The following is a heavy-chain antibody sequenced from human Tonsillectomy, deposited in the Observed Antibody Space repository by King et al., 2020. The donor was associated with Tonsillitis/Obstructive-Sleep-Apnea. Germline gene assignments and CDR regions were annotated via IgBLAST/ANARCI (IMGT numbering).Heavy chain of an antibody. D-gene: IGHD1-1*01. CDR1: GGSFSGYY. V-gene: IGHV4-34*01. Sequence: VQLQQWGAGLLKPSETLSLTCAVYGGSFSGYYWSWIRQPPGKGLEWIGEINHSGSTNYNPSLKSRVTISVDMSKNQFSLKLSSVTAADTAVYYCARGSVLYYYMDVWGKGTTVTVSS. CDR2: INHSGST. J-gene: IGHJ6*03. CDR3: ARGSVLYYYMDV.